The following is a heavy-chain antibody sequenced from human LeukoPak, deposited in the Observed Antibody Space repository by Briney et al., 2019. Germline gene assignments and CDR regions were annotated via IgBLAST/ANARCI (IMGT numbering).Heavy chain of an antibody. Sequence: PGGSLRLSCAASGFTFSSYSMNWVRQAPGKGLEWVSSISSSSSYIYHADSVKGRFTVSRDNAKNSLYLQMNSLRAEDTAIYYCARERCVVGACGAFDVWGQGTMATVSS. V-gene: IGHV3-21*01. CDR3: ARERCVVGACGAFDV. CDR1: GFTFSSYS. J-gene: IGHJ3*01. D-gene: IGHD1-26*01. CDR2: ISSSSSYI.